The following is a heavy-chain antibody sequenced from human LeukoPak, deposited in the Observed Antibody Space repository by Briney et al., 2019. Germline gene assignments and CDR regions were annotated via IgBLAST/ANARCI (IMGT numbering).Heavy chain of an antibody. Sequence: GESLRLSCAASGFTFSSYGMHWVRQAPGKGLEWVALIGYDGTNEYYADSVKGRFSISRDNSKNTLYLQMKSLRAEDTAVYYCARDFYCSRTSCYAPSFDYWGQGTLVTVSS. CDR2: IGYDGTNE. J-gene: IGHJ4*02. D-gene: IGHD2-2*01. CDR3: ARDFYCSRTSCYAPSFDY. CDR1: GFTFSSYG. V-gene: IGHV3-33*01.